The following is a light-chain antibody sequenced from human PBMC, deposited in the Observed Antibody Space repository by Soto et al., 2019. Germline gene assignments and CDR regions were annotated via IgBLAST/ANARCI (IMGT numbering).Light chain of an antibody. J-gene: IGKJ3*01. CDR2: GAS. V-gene: IGKV3-15*01. Sequence: EIVMTQSPATLSVSPGERATLSCRASQSVSSNLAWYQQKPGQAPRLLIYGASTRATGIPARFSGSGSGTEFTLSISSLQSEYLAVYYCQQYNNWPPFTFGPGTKVDIK. CDR3: QQYNNWPPFT. CDR1: QSVSSN.